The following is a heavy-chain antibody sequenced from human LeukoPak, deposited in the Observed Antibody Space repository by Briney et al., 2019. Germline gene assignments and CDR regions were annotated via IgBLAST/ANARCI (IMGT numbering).Heavy chain of an antibody. D-gene: IGHD3-22*01. V-gene: IGHV1-18*01. CDR3: ARHSSESHFDY. CDR1: GYIFASYA. J-gene: IGHJ4*02. CDR2: VNNYNGNT. Sequence: ASVNVSCKASGYIFASYAFSWVRQAPGQGLEWMGWVNNYNGNTDYARNLQGRVTMTTETSTNTAYMELRSLRSDDTAVYFCARHSSESHFDYWGQRTLVTVSS.